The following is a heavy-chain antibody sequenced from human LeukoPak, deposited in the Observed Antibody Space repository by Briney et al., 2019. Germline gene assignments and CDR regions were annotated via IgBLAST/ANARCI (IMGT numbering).Heavy chain of an antibody. Sequence: SETLSLTCTVSGGSISSSSYYWGWIRQPPGKVLEWIGSIYYSGSTYYNPSLKSRVTISVDTSKNQFSLKLTSVTAADTAVYYCARHHNYYYGMDVWGQGTTVTVS. CDR2: IYYSGST. J-gene: IGHJ6*02. CDR3: ARHHNYYYGMDV. CDR1: GGSISSSSYY. V-gene: IGHV4-39*01.